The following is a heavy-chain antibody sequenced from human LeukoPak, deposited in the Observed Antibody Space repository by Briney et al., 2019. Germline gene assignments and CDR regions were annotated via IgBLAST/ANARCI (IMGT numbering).Heavy chain of an antibody. CDR3: AKGGGYNKFDY. V-gene: IGHV3-23*01. CDR2: ISVSGGST. D-gene: IGHD5-24*01. J-gene: IGHJ4*02. Sequence: GGSLRLSCAASGFTFSSYVISWVRQAPGKGLEWVSSISVSGGSTYSAESVKGRFTISRDNSQNTLYLQMNSLRAEDTAVYYCAKGGGYNKFDYWGQGTLVTVSS. CDR1: GFTFSSYV.